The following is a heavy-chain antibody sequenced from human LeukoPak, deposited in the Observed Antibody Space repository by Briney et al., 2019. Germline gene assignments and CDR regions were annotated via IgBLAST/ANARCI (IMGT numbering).Heavy chain of an antibody. D-gene: IGHD5-18*01. Sequence: GGSLRLSCAASGLSVTNTYMTWVRQAPGKGLEWVSVIYSGGGTNYADSLKSRFSISRDNSKNTLYLQMNSLRVEDTAVYYCVAEDTYWGQGTLVTVSS. J-gene: IGHJ4*02. V-gene: IGHV3-53*01. CDR3: VAEDTY. CDR2: IYSGGGT. CDR1: GLSVTNTY.